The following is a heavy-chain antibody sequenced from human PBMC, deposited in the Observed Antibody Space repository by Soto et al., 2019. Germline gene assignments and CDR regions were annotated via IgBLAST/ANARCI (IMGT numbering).Heavy chain of an antibody. CDR1: GYSFTSYW. CDR2: IYPGDSDT. D-gene: IGHD1-7*01. Sequence: GESLKISCKGSGYSFTSYWIGWVRQMPGKGLEWMGIIYPGDSDTRYSPSSQGQVTISADKSISTAYLQWSSLKASDTAMYYCATATGTKEAYYYYGMDVWGQGTTVTVSS. J-gene: IGHJ6*02. V-gene: IGHV5-51*01. CDR3: ATATGTKEAYYYYGMDV.